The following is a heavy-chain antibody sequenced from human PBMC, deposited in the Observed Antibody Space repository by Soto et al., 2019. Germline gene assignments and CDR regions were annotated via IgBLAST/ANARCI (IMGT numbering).Heavy chain of an antibody. CDR2: TYYRSKWYN. Sequence: SQTLSLTCAISGDSVSSNSAAWNWIRQSPSRGLEWLGRTYYRSKWYNDYAVSVKSRITINPDTSKNQFSLQLNSVTPEDTAVYYCARVPYSSGWYYYGMDVWGQGTLVTVSS. CDR1: GDSVSSNSAA. J-gene: IGHJ6*02. CDR3: ARVPYSSGWYYYGMDV. V-gene: IGHV6-1*01. D-gene: IGHD6-19*01.